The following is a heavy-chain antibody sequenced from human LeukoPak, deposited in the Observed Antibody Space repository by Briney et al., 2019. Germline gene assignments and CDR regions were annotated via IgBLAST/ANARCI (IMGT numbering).Heavy chain of an antibody. CDR1: GFTFSSYA. V-gene: IGHV3-23*01. Sequence: GGSLRLSCAASGFTFSSYAMSWVRQAPGEGLEWVSAISGSGGSTYYADSVKGRFTISRDNSKNTLYLQMNSLRAEDTAVYYCAKVDPEAVAGTTIDYWGQGTLVTVSS. CDR2: ISGSGGST. CDR3: AKVDPEAVAGTTIDY. D-gene: IGHD6-19*01. J-gene: IGHJ4*02.